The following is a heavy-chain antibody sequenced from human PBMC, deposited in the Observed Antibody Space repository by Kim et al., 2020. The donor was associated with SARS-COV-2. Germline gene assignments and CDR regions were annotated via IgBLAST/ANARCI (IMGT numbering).Heavy chain of an antibody. CDR3: ARVGGVMYGMDV. J-gene: IGHJ6*02. V-gene: IGHV1-2*02. Sequence: NYAQKFQGRVTMTRDTSISTAYMELSRLRSDDTAVYYCARVGGVMYGMDVWGQGTTVTVSS. D-gene: IGHD3-16*01.